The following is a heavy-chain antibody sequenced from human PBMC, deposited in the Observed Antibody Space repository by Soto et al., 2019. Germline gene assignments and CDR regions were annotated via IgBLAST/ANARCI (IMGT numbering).Heavy chain of an antibody. D-gene: IGHD6-13*01. J-gene: IGHJ5*02. Sequence: PSETLSLTCTVSGGSISSYYWSWIRQPPGKGLEWIGYIYYSGSTNYNPSLKSRVTISVDTSKNQFSLKMSSVTAADTAMYYCARKYSSSWLSWFDPWGQGTLVTVSS. CDR3: ARKYSSSWLSWFDP. CDR1: GGSISSYY. V-gene: IGHV4-59*01. CDR2: IYYSGST.